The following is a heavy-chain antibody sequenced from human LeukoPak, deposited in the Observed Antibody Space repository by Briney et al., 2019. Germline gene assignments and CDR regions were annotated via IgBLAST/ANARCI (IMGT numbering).Heavy chain of an antibody. CDR2: IYYSGST. CDR3: ARQAWSWIQLCYYFDY. CDR1: GGSISSSSYY. Sequence: PSETLSLTCTVSGGSISSSSYYWGWIRQPPGKGLEWIGSIYYSGSTYYNPSLKSRVTISVDTSKNQFSLKLSSVTAADTAVYYCARQAWSWIQLCYYFDYWGQGTLVTVSS. V-gene: IGHV4-39*01. D-gene: IGHD5-18*01. J-gene: IGHJ4*02.